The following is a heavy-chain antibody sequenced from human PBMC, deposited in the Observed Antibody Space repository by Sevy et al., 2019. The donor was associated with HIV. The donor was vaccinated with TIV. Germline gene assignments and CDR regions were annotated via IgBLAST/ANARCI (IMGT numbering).Heavy chain of an antibody. CDR2: ISYDGSNK. CDR1: GFTFSSYS. D-gene: IGHD1-1*01. V-gene: IGHV3-30-3*01. J-gene: IGHJ1*01. CDR3: ALERLSSDVAEYFQN. Sequence: GGSLRLSCATSGFTFSSYSMHWVRQAPGKGLKWVATISYDGSNKHYADSVKGRFTISRDNFKNSLSLQMNSLRAEDTAMYYCALERLSSDVAEYFQNWGQGTLVTVSS.